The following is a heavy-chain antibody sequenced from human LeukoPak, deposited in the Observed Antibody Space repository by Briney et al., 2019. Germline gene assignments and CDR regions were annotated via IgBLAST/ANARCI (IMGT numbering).Heavy chain of an antibody. CDR2: IIPIFGTA. CDR3: ARVPYGDWRIDY. Sequence: ASVKVSCKASGCTFTSYDINWVRQAPGQGLEWMGGIIPIFGTANYAQKFQGRVTITADKSTSTAYMELSSLRSEDTAVYYCARVPYGDWRIDYWGQGTLVTVSS. D-gene: IGHD4-17*01. J-gene: IGHJ4*02. CDR1: GCTFTSYD. V-gene: IGHV1-69*06.